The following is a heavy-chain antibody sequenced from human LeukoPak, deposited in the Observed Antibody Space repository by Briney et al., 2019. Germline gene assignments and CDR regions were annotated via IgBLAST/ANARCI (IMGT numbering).Heavy chain of an antibody. CDR2: IYSGGST. J-gene: IGHJ4*02. CDR3: ARVSYYDSSGYYFLSYVDY. Sequence: ETLSLTCTVSGGSISSYYWSWVRQAPGKGLEWVSVIYSGGSTYYADSVRGRFTISRDNSKNTLYLQMNSLGAEDTAVYYCARVSYYDSSGYYFLSYVDYWGQGTLVTVSS. CDR1: GGSISSYY. V-gene: IGHV3-53*01. D-gene: IGHD3-22*01.